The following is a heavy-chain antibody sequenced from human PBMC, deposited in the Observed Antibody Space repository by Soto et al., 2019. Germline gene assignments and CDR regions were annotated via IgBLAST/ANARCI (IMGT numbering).Heavy chain of an antibody. V-gene: IGHV4-39*07. Sequence: GPGPGQTSETLSLTCTVSGGSISSSSYYWGWIRQPPGKGLEWIGSIYYSGSTYYNPSLKSRVTISVDTSKNQFSLNLRSMSPADTAVYYCARVGRLAARSFDYWGPGTLVTVSS. CDR3: ARVGRLAARSFDY. CDR1: GGSISSSSYY. D-gene: IGHD6-6*01. J-gene: IGHJ4*02. CDR2: IYYSGST.